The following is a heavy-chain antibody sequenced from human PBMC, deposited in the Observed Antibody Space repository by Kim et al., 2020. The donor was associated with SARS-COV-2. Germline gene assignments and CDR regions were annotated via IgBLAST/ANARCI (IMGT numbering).Heavy chain of an antibody. CDR1: GYTFTSYA. Sequence: ASVKVSCKASGYTFTSYAMHWVRQAPGQRLEWMGWINAGNGNTKYSQKFQGRVTITRDTSASTAYMELSSPRSEDTAVYYCARVGLRGYCSGGSCYGHAFDIWGQGTMVTVSS. CDR2: INAGNGNT. J-gene: IGHJ3*02. V-gene: IGHV1-3*01. CDR3: ARVGLRGYCSGGSCYGHAFDI. D-gene: IGHD2-15*01.